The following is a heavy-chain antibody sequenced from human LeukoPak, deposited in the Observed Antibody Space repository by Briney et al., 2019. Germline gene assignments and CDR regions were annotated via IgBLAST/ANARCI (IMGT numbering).Heavy chain of an antibody. CDR1: GGSISSSN. CDR2: ISSSSNYI. D-gene: IGHD1-7*01. V-gene: IGHV3-21*01. Sequence: PSETLSLTCAVSGGSISSSNWWSWVRQPPGKGLEWVSSISSSSNYIHYADSVKGRFTISRDNAKNSLYLQMNSLRAEDTAVYYCARGLTGTTGGDYWGQGTLVTVSS. CDR3: ARGLTGTTGGDY. J-gene: IGHJ4*02.